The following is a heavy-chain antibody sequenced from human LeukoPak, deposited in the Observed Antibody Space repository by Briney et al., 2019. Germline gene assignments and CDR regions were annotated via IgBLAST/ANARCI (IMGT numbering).Heavy chain of an antibody. CDR1: GASISSYY. CDR3: ARHIDDYGDANFDS. J-gene: IGHJ4*02. Sequence: SETLSLTCTVSGASISSYYWNWIRQPPGKGLEWMGYVYYSGKTKYNPSLKSRVTISVDTSKNHISLRLKSVTAADTAVYYCARHIDDYGDANFDSWGQGTLVTVSS. V-gene: IGHV4-59*08. D-gene: IGHD4-17*01. CDR2: VYYSGKT.